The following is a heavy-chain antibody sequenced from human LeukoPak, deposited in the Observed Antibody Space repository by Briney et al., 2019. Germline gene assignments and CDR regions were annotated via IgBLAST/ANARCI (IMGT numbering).Heavy chain of an antibody. CDR3: ASPLPKPTHRTSRLDP. D-gene: IGHD1-14*01. J-gene: IGHJ5*02. CDR1: GGTFSTYV. V-gene: IGHV1-69*04. Sequence: ASVKVSCKASGGTFSTYVISWVRQVPGQGLEWMGRIIPVVGITNYAQKFQDRVRITVDTSTTTVYMELSSLRPEDTAVYFCASPLPKPTHRTSRLDPWGQGTLVIVSS. CDR2: IIPVVGIT.